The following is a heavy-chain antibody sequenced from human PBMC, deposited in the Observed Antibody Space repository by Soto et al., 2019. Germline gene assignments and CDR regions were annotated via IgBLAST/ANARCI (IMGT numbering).Heavy chain of an antibody. J-gene: IGHJ3*02. CDR1: GYTFTGYY. V-gene: IGHV1-2*04. D-gene: IGHD6-19*01. Sequence: ASVKVSCKASGYTFTGYYMHWVRQAPGQGLEWMGWINPNSGGTNYAQKFQGWVTMTRDTSISTAYMELSRLRSDDTAVYYCARGGVAGYGNDAFDIWGQGTMVTVSS. CDR2: INPNSGGT. CDR3: ARGGVAGYGNDAFDI.